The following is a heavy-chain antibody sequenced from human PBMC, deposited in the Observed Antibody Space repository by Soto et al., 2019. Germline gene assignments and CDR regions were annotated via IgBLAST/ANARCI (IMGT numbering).Heavy chain of an antibody. D-gene: IGHD4-17*01. V-gene: IGHV4-59*08. Sequence: SGTLSLTCTVSGGSISSYYWSWIRQPPGKGLEWIGYIYYSGSTNYNPSLKSRVTISVDTSKNQFSLKLSSVTAADTAVYYCARRYGPGFDYWGKGTLVTVAS. CDR2: IYYSGST. CDR1: GGSISSYY. CDR3: ARRYGPGFDY. J-gene: IGHJ4*02.